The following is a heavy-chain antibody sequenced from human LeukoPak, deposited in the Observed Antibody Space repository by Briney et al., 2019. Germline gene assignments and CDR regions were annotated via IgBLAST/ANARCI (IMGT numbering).Heavy chain of an antibody. J-gene: IGHJ4*02. CDR1: GYTFTSYA. Sequence: GASVKVSCKASGYTFTSYAMNWVRQAPGQGLEWMGWINTNTGNPTYAQGFTGRFVFSLDTSVSTAYLQISSLKAEDTAVYYCARDLVTLFPYSSSWPFDYWGQGTLVTVSS. D-gene: IGHD6-13*01. CDR2: INTNTGNP. V-gene: IGHV7-4-1*02. CDR3: ARDLVTLFPYSSSWPFDY.